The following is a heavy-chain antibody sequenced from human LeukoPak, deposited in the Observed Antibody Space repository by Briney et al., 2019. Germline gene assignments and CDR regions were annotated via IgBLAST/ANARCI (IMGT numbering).Heavy chain of an antibody. J-gene: IGHJ4*02. CDR3: AGRRVLDASFDY. V-gene: IGHV3-66*02. Sequence: GGSLRLSCAASGFTVSGNYMSWVRQAPGKGLEWVSVIYSSDNTYYIDSVKGRFTISRDNSKNTLYLQMNSLRAEDTAVYYCAGRRVLDASFDYWGQGTLVTVSS. CDR1: GFTVSGNY. CDR2: IYSSDNT. D-gene: IGHD3-16*01.